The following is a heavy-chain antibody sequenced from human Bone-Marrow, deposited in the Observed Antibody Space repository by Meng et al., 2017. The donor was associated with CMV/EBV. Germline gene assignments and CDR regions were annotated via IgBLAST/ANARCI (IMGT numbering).Heavy chain of an antibody. CDR3: ARDRGVDWNYGYYYYYGMDV. CDR2: ISGSGGST. V-gene: IGHV3-23*01. J-gene: IGHJ6*02. CDR1: GFTFSYYW. D-gene: IGHD1-7*01. Sequence: GGSLRLSCAASGFTFSYYWMTWVRQAPGKGLEWVSAISGSGGSTYYADSVKGRFTISRDNSKNTLYLQMNSLRAEDTAVYYCARDRGVDWNYGYYYYYGMDVWGQGTTVTVSS.